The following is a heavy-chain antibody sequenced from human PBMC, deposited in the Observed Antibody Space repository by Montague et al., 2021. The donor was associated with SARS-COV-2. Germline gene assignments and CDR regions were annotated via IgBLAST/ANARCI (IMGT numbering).Heavy chain of an antibody. CDR3: AREGEWELQGPRHSSFYFAMDV. V-gene: IGHV6-1*01. CDR1: GDSVARNSAA. Sequence: CAISGDSVARNSAAWIWIRQSPSRGLEWLARTYYRSKWYNEYAVSVKSRINIIPDTSKNHLSLQVNSVTPEDTAVYYCAREGEWELQGPRHSSFYFAMDVGGQGTSVTVPS. D-gene: IGHD1-26*01. J-gene: IGHJ6*02. CDR2: TYYRSKWYN.